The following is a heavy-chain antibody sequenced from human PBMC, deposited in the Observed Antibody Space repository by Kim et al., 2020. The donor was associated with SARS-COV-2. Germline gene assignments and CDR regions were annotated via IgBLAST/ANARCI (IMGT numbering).Heavy chain of an antibody. CDR3: AADITGTTLGHYYYGMDV. J-gene: IGHJ6*02. Sequence: SVKVSCKASGFTFTSSAVQWVRQARGQRLEWIGWIVVGSGNTNYAQKFQERVTITRDMSTSTAYMELSSLRSEDTAVYYCAADITGTTLGHYYYGMDVWGQGTTVTVSS. D-gene: IGHD1-7*01. CDR2: IVVGSGNT. CDR1: GFTFTSSA. V-gene: IGHV1-58*01.